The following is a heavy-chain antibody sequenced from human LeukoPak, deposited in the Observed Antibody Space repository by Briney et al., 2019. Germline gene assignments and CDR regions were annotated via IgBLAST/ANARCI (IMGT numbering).Heavy chain of an antibody. D-gene: IGHD1-20*01. J-gene: IGHJ4*02. CDR1: GFTFSTYA. V-gene: IGHV3-23*01. CDR2: ISGRGVST. Sequence: GGSLRLSCAASGFTFSTYAMSWVRQAPGKGLEWVSAISGRGVSTSYADSVRGRFTISRDNSKNTLYLQMNSLRAEDTAVYYCAKAASGNWNDVSDYWGQGTLVTVSS. CDR3: AKAASGNWNDVSDY.